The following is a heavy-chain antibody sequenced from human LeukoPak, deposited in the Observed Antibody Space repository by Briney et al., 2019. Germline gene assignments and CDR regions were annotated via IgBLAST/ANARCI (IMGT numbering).Heavy chain of an antibody. D-gene: IGHD5-12*01. J-gene: IGHJ6*03. V-gene: IGHV3-33*01. CDR1: GFTFSSYG. CDR2: IWYDGSEE. CDR3: ARIFILYRGFTLNLGV. Sequence: GGSLRLSCAASGFTFSSYGMHWVRQGPGKGLEWVAIIWYDGSEEYYGDSVKGRFTISRDNSKNTLYLQMNSLRAEDTAVYYCARIFILYRGFTLNLGVGAKGTTAPVPS.